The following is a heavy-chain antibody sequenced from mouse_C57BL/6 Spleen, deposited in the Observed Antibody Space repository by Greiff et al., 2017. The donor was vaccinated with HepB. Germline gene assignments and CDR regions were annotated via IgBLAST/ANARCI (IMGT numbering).Heavy chain of an antibody. D-gene: IGHD2-4*01. V-gene: IGHV14-1*01. CDR2: IDPEDGDT. CDR3: TTLVYDYSLFDH. Sequence: VQLQQSGAELVRPGASVKFSCTAPGFNIKDYYMHWVKQRPEQGLEWIGRIDPEDGDTEYAPKFQGKATMTADTSSNTAYLQLSSLTSEDTAVYYCTTLVYDYSLFDHWGQGTTLTVSS. CDR1: GFNIKDYY. J-gene: IGHJ2*01.